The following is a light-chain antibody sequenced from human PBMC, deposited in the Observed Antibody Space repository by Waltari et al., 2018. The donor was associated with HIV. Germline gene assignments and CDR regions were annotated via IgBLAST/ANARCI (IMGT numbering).Light chain of an antibody. Sequence: SALTQEVSVSGTVGQKVTLSCIGNSQNIGSYGVAWYQQISYGGPKTVMFGNSLPSGFPDRFSGSKSGTTASLTIAGLQPEDEAYYYGSPWDYSVSVVVFGGGTKLTVL. CDR2: GNS. CDR3: SPWDYSVSVVV. J-gene: IGLJ3*02. CDR1: SQNIGSYG. V-gene: IGLV1-44*01.